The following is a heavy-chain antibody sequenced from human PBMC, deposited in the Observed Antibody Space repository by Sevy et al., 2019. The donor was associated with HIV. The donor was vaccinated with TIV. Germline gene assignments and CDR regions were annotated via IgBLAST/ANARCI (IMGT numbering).Heavy chain of an antibody. J-gene: IGHJ3*02. CDR2: MNPNSGNT. CDR1: GYTFTSYD. D-gene: IGHD3-22*01. Sequence: ASVKVSCKASGYTFTSYDINWVRQATGQGLEWMGWMNPNSGNTGYAQKFQRRVTMTRNTSISTAYMELSSLRSEDTAVYYCAGSSGYYSVAFDIWGQGTMVTVSS. CDR3: AGSSGYYSVAFDI. V-gene: IGHV1-8*01.